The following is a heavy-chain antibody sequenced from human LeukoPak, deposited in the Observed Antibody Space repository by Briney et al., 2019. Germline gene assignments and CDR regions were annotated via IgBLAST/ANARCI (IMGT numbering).Heavy chain of an antibody. D-gene: IGHD6-13*01. CDR2: ISGSGGST. J-gene: IGHJ4*02. CDR3: AKDSGIAAAGTGDY. CDR1: GFTFSSYA. V-gene: IGHV3-23*01. Sequence: GGSLRLSCAASGFTFSSYAMGWVRQAPGKGLEWVSAISGSGGSTYYADSVKGRFTISRDNSKNTLYLQMNSLRAEDTAVYYCAKDSGIAAAGTGDYWGQGTLVTVSS.